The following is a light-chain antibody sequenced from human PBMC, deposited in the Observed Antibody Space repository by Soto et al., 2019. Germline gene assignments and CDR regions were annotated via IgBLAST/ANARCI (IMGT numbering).Light chain of an antibody. CDR3: QQRHGIQYT. CDR1: QTISTY. CDR2: AAS. V-gene: IGKV1-39*01. J-gene: IGKJ2*01. Sequence: DIQMTQSPSSLSASVGDRVTITCRASQTISTYLNWYQQEAGKAPKLLMYAASSLQSGVPSRFSGSGSGTDFTLNISSLQPEDFADYYCQQRHGIQYTFGQGTKLEIK.